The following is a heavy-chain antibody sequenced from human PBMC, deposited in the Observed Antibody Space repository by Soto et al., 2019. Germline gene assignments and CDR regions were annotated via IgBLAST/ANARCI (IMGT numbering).Heavy chain of an antibody. CDR2: ISAYNGNT. D-gene: IGHD4-17*01. J-gene: IGHJ4*02. Sequence: GTSVKVSCKASGYTFTGYGISWVRQAPGQGLEWMGWISAYNGNTNYAQKLQGRVTMTTDTSTSTAYMELRSLRSDDTAVYYCARGDRDYGGTLYTDFDYWGQGTLVTVSS. CDR3: ARGDRDYGGTLYTDFDY. V-gene: IGHV1-18*01. CDR1: GYTFTGYG.